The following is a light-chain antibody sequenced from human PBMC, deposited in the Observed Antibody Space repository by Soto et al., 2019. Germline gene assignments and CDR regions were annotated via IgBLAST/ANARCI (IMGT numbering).Light chain of an antibody. J-gene: IGLJ1*01. CDR3: SSYTRSGTYV. V-gene: IGLV2-14*01. CDR2: EVT. CDR1: SSDAGGYNY. Sequence: QSALTQPASVSGSPEQSITISCTGTSSDAGGYNYVSWYQKHPDKAPKLMIYEVTNRPSGVSSRFSGSRSGNTASLTISGLQAEDEGDYFCSSYTRSGTYVFGTGTKVTVL.